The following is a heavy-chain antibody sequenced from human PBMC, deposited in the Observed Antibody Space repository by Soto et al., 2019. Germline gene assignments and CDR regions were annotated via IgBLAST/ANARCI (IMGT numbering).Heavy chain of an antibody. CDR1: GYTFNMYG. D-gene: IGHD2-2*02. J-gene: IGHJ5*02. V-gene: IGHV1-18*04. CDR3: ARQDVVVPRAIPEFDP. CDR2: ISAYNGNT. Sequence: QVQLVQSGAEVKKPGASVKVSCKASGYTFNMYGITWVRQAPGQGLEWMGWISAYNGNTNYAQKFQGRVTMTTDSSTSTAYMELRSLRSDDTAVDYCARQDVVVPRAIPEFDPWGQGTLVTVSS.